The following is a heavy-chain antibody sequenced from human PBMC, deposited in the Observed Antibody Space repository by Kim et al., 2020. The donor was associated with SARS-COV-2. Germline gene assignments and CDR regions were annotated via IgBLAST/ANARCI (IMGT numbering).Heavy chain of an antibody. CDR3: ASRSVAAKAFDI. V-gene: IGHV4-39*02. J-gene: IGHJ3*02. D-gene: IGHD6-6*01. Sequence: SYRPSLKGRLTLSVGTSKNHFSLKLNSVTAADMAVYYCASRSVAAKAFDIWGQGTMVTVSS.